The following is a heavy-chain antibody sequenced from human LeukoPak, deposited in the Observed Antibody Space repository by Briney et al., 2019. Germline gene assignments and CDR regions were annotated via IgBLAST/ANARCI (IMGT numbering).Heavy chain of an antibody. J-gene: IGHJ4*02. CDR1: GGSFSGYY. Sequence: PSETLSLTCAVYGGSFSGYYWSWIRQPPGKGLEWIGEINHSGSTNYNPSLKSLVTISVDTSKNQFSLKLSSVTAADTAVYYCARPLIRGTTQYYFDYWGQGTLVTVSS. D-gene: IGHD3-16*01. CDR3: ARPLIRGTTQYYFDY. CDR2: INHSGST. V-gene: IGHV4-34*01.